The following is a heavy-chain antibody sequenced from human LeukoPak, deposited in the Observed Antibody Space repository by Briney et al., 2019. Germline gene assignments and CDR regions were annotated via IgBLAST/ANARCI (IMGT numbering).Heavy chain of an antibody. CDR1: GFTFSSYE. J-gene: IGHJ4*02. D-gene: IGHD3-3*01. CDR2: ISSSGSTI. CDR3: ARGGITIFGVVIIENFDY. Sequence: GGSLRLSCAASGFTFSSYEMNWVRQAPGKGLEWVSYISSSGSTIYYADSVKGRFTISRDNAKNSLYLQMNSLRAEDTAVYYCARGGITIFGVVIIENFDYWGQGTLVTVSS. V-gene: IGHV3-48*03.